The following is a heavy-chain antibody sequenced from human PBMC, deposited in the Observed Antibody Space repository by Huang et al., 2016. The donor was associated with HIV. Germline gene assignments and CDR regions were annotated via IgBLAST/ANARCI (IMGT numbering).Heavy chain of an antibody. CDR1: GFPFNKFD. D-gene: IGHD1-26*01. CDR2: ISYDGRGK. CDR3: AKDGRGSGTYYDYFEY. Sequence: QVQLVESGGGVVQPGRSLRLSRAAFGFPFNKFDMHWVRQAPGKGVGWVAIISYDGRGKYHADSVKGRFTISRDNSKNTVYLQMNSLRVEDTAVYYCAKDGRGSGTYYDYFEYWGQGTLVTVSS. V-gene: IGHV3-30*18. J-gene: IGHJ4*02.